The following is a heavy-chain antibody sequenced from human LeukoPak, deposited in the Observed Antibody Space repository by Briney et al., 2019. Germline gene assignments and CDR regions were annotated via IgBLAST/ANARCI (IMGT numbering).Heavy chain of an antibody. CDR2: INPSGGST. D-gene: IGHD6-13*01. J-gene: IGHJ4*02. Sequence: ASVKVSCKASGGTFISYAISWVRQAPGQGLEWMGIINPSGGSTSYAQKFQGRVTMTRDTSTSTVYMELSSLRSEDTAVYYCARIAAAGIDYWGQGTLVTVSS. CDR1: GGTFISYA. CDR3: ARIAAAGIDY. V-gene: IGHV1-46*01.